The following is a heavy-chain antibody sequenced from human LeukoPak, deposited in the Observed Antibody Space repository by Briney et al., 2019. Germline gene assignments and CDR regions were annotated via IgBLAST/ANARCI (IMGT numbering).Heavy chain of an antibody. V-gene: IGHV3-7*04. CDR2: IHPEGNEK. CDR1: GFTFSNFW. J-gene: IGHJ4*02. Sequence: GGSLRLSCAGSGFTFSNFWRSWVRQAPGKGLEWVANIHPEGNEKYRVESVKGRFTLSRENAKNSLFLQMNGLRVEDTAVYYCARGDAFSGDHWGQGTLVTVSS. CDR3: ARGDAFSGDH.